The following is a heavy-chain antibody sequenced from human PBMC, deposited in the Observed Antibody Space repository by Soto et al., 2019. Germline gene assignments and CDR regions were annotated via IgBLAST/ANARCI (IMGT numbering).Heavy chain of an antibody. Sequence: GESLKISCKGSGYSFTSYWIGWVRQMPGKGLEWMGIIYPGDSDTRYSPSFQGQVTISADKSISTAYLQWSSLKASDTAMYYCARINIGYCTNGVCYIDYWGQGTLVTVSS. CDR2: IYPGDSDT. CDR1: GYSFTSYW. CDR3: ARINIGYCTNGVCYIDY. D-gene: IGHD2-8*01. J-gene: IGHJ4*02. V-gene: IGHV5-51*01.